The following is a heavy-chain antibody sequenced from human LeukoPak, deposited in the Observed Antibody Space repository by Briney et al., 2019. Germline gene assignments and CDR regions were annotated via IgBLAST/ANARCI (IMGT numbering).Heavy chain of an antibody. CDR3: AREQWELGFDY. CDR1: GGFISSGVYY. J-gene: IGHJ4*02. CDR2: IYYSGST. V-gene: IGHV4-30-4*01. D-gene: IGHD1-26*01. Sequence: PSETLSLTCTVSGGFISSGVYYWNWLRQPPGKGLEWIGYIYYSGSTYYNPSLKSRVTISVDTSKNQFSLKLSSVTATDTAVYYCAREQWELGFDYWGQGTLVTVSS.